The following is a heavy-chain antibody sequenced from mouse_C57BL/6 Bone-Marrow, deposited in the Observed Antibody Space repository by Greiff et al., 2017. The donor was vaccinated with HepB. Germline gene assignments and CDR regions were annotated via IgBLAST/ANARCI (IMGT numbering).Heavy chain of an antibody. D-gene: IGHD1-1*01. CDR1: GFSFNTYA. CDR3: VRPSYYYGSSYFYWYFDV. V-gene: IGHV10-1*01. CDR2: IRSKSNNYAT. J-gene: IGHJ1*03. Sequence: EVQLVESDGGLVQPKGSLKLSCAASGFSFNTYAMNWVRQAPGKGLEWVARIRSKSNNYATYYADSVKDRFTISRDDSESMLYLQMNNLKTEDTAMYYGVRPSYYYGSSYFYWYFDVWGTGTTVTVSS.